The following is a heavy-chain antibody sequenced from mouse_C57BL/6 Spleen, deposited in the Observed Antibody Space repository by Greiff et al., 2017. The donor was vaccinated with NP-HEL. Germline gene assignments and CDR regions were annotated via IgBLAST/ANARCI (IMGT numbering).Heavy chain of an antibody. CDR1: GFTFTDYY. Sequence: EVKLQESGGGLVQPGGSLSLSCAASGFTFTDYYMSWVRQPPGKALEWLGFIRNKANGYTTAYSASVKGRFTISRDNSQSILYLQMNALRAEDSATYYCARNYYGSSYGEDYFDYWGQGTTLTVSS. J-gene: IGHJ2*01. CDR2: IRNKANGYTT. V-gene: IGHV7-3*01. CDR3: ARNYYGSSYGEDYFDY. D-gene: IGHD1-1*01.